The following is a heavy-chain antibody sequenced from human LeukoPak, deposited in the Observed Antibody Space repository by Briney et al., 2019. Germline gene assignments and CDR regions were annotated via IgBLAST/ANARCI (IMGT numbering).Heavy chain of an antibody. CDR3: ARSTSVWYGFDL. CDR2: VHHNGST. D-gene: IGHD6-19*01. CDR1: GDSISNMDSSYW. V-gene: IGHV4-4*02. Sequence: PSETLSLTCTVSGDSISNMDSSYWWTWVPQSPEKGLEWIGEVHHNGSTNYNRAIKSRVNMSVDKSRNQFSLKLTSVTAADTAVYYCARSTSVWYGFDLWGQGTLVTVSS. J-gene: IGHJ4*02.